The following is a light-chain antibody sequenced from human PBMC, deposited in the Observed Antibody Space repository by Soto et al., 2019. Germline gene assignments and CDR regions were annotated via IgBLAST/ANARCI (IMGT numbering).Light chain of an antibody. V-gene: IGLV2-11*01. CDR2: DVI. Sequence: QSALTQPRSVSGSPGQSVTISCTGTRSDVGGYHHVSWIQQHPGEAPKLIMYDVIERPSGVPNRFSGSKFGNTASLTISGLQVEDEAEYFCFSFTTTSTHVFGTGTKVIVL. CDR1: RSDVGGYHH. CDR3: FSFTTTSTHV. J-gene: IGLJ1*01.